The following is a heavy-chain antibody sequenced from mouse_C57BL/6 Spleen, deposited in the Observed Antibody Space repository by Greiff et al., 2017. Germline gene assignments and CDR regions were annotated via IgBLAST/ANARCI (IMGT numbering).Heavy chain of an antibody. Sequence: VKLQESGPELVKPGASVKISCKASGYAFSSSWMNWVKQRPGKGLEWIGRIYPGDGDTNYNGKFKGKATLTADKSSSTAYMQLSSLTSEDSAVYFCARSPYDYDGAWFAYWGQGTLVTVSA. CDR1: GYAFSSSW. CDR2: IYPGDGDT. CDR3: ARSPYDYDGAWFAY. D-gene: IGHD2-4*01. J-gene: IGHJ3*01. V-gene: IGHV1-82*01.